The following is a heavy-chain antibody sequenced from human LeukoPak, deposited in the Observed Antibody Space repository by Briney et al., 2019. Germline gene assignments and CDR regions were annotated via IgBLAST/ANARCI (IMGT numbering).Heavy chain of an antibody. V-gene: IGHV3-23*01. CDR1: GFPFSSYA. J-gene: IGHJ3*02. CDR2: IISSGGVT. CDR3: ARVAAAGAFDI. D-gene: IGHD6-13*01. Sequence: GGSLRLSCAASGFPFSSYAMSWVRQAPGKGLEWVSSIISSGGVTYYADSVKGRFTISRDNSKNSLYLQMNSLRAEDTAVYYCARVAAAGAFDIRGQGTMVTVSS.